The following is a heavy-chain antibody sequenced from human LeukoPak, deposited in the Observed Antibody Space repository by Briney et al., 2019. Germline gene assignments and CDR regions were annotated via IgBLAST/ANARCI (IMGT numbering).Heavy chain of an antibody. V-gene: IGHV4-4*07. CDR2: IYTSGST. D-gene: IGHD3-22*01. J-gene: IGHJ6*03. CDR3: AREGYYYDSSGYYGYYYYMDV. Sequence: PSETLSHTCTVSGGSISSYYWSWIRQPAGKGLEWIGRIYTSGSTNYNPSLKSRVTMSVDTSKNQFSLKLSSVTAADTAVYYCAREGYYYDSSGYYGYYYYMDVWGKGTTVTVSS. CDR1: GGSISSYY.